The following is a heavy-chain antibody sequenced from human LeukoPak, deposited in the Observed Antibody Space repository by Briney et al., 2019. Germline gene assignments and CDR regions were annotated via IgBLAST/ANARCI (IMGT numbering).Heavy chain of an antibody. V-gene: IGHV4-4*07. CDR2: IYVSGST. CDR3: ARNLIPEQLVLNF. D-gene: IGHD6-13*01. CDR1: GGSTSSYY. J-gene: IGHJ4*02. Sequence: PSETLSLTCTVSGGSTSSYYWSWIRQSAGKGLEWIGRIYVSGSTTYNPSLNSRVTMSLDTSKNQFSLNLRSVTPEDTAVYYCARNLIPEQLVLNFWGQGTLVTVSS.